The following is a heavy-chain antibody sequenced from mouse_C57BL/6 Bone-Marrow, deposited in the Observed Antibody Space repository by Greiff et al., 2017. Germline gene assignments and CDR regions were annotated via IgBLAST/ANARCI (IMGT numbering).Heavy chain of an antibody. D-gene: IGHD3-2*02. CDR2: IDPETGGT. CDR3: TRLQLRLRWAY. Sequence: VQLQQSGAELVRPGASVTLSCKASGYTFTDYEMHWVKQTPVHGLEWIGAIDPETGGTAYNQKFKGKAILTADKSSSTAYMELRSLTSEDSAVYYCTRLQLRLRWAYWGQGTLVTVSA. CDR1: GYTFTDYE. J-gene: IGHJ3*01. V-gene: IGHV1-15*01.